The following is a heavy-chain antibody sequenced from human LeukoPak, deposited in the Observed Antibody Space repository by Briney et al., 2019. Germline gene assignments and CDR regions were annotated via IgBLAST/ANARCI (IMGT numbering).Heavy chain of an antibody. J-gene: IGHJ4*02. V-gene: IGHV1-8*02. D-gene: IGHD6-13*01. CDR1: GNTFGNYD. Sequence: GASVKVSCKASGNTFGNYDINWVRQAPGQGLEWVGFMNPNGATSSSAPKFQGRVAMTKNTSRNTAYLELSGLTSEDTAFYYCTASAEGAFDFWGQGTLVTVSS. CDR2: MNPNGATS. CDR3: TASAEGAFDF.